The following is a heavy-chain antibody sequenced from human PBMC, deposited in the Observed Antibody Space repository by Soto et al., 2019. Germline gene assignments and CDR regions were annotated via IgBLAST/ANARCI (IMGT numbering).Heavy chain of an antibody. J-gene: IGHJ4*02. Sequence: GGSLRLSCAASGFTFSSYAMHWVRQAPGKGLEWVAVISYDGSNKYYADSVKGRFTISRDNSKNTLYLQMNSLRAEDTAVYYCARDLVIRGSTGGEDYWGQGTLVTVSS. CDR3: ARDLVIRGSTGGEDY. CDR1: GFTFSSYA. CDR2: ISYDGSNK. D-gene: IGHD3-16*01. V-gene: IGHV3-30-3*01.